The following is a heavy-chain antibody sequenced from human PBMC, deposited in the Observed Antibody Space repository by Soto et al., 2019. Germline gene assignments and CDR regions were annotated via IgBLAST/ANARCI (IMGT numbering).Heavy chain of an antibody. V-gene: IGHV3-15*01. J-gene: IGHJ4*02. CDR3: ATLGGNLGAFDY. Sequence: EVQLVESGGGLVKPGGSLRLSCAASGFTFSNAWMSWVHQAPGKGLEWVGRIKSRADGGTADHAAPVKGRFAISRDDSKNTLYLPMNSLKTEDTAMYYCATLGGNLGAFDYWGQGTLVTVSS. D-gene: IGHD3-16*01. CDR1: GFTFSNAW. CDR2: IKSRADGGTA.